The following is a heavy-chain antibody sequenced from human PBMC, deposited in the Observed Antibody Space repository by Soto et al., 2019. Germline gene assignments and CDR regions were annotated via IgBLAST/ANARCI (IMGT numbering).Heavy chain of an antibody. V-gene: IGHV3-48*01. J-gene: IGHJ6*03. Sequence: EVQLVESGGGLVQPGGSLRLSCATSGFILSDCAMNWVRQAPGKGLEWVSKISGSSSVIDYADSVKGRFTVSRDNARNSLYLQMNSLRAEDTAVYYCARDLSWGSNWYYYMDVWGKGTTVTVSS. CDR2: ISGSSSVI. CDR3: ARDLSWGSNWYYYMDV. CDR1: GFILSDCA. D-gene: IGHD7-27*01.